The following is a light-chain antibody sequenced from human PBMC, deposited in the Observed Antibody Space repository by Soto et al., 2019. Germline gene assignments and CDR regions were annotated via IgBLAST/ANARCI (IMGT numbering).Light chain of an antibody. CDR3: QQLNSYPIT. V-gene: IGKV1-9*01. CDR1: QGHSSD. J-gene: IGKJ5*01. Sequence: DIQLTQSPSFQSASVGERVTITCRASQGHSSDLAWYQQKAGKDSMLLIYAESTLQSGVPSRFSGSGSGTEFTLTISSLQPEDFATYYCQQLNSYPITFGQGTRLEIK. CDR2: AES.